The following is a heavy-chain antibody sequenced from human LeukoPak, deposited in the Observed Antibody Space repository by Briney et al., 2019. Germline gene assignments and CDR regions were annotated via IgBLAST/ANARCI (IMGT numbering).Heavy chain of an antibody. D-gene: IGHD4-17*01. CDR1: GGSISSSSYY. Sequence: SETLSLTCTVSGGSISSSSYYWGWIRQPPGKGLEWIGSIYYSGSTYYNPSLKSRVTISVDTSKNQFSLKLSSVTAADTAVYYCARRTREGDYGDYAFDYWGQGTLVTVSS. CDR3: ARRTREGDYGDYAFDY. V-gene: IGHV4-39*01. CDR2: IYYSGST. J-gene: IGHJ4*02.